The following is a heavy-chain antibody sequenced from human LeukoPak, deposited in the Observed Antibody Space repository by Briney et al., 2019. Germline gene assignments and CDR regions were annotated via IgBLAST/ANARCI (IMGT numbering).Heavy chain of an antibody. Sequence: SETLSLTCTVSGGSFSSGGYYWSWIRQRPGKGLEWIGYIYYSGSYYYDSSLKSRVTISVDTSKNQFSLKLSSVTAADTAVYYCAREGVVAFDIWGQGTMVTVSS. D-gene: IGHD2-15*01. J-gene: IGHJ3*02. CDR1: GGSFSSGGYY. CDR3: AREGVVAFDI. V-gene: IGHV4-31*03. CDR2: IYYSGSY.